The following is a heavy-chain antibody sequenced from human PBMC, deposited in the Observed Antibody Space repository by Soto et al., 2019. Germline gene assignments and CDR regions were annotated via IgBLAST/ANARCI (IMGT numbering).Heavy chain of an antibody. CDR3: ARHHTNLYYYYYMDV. J-gene: IGHJ6*03. CDR1: GDSISSSRYH. V-gene: IGHV4-39*01. Sequence: SETLSLTCTVSGDSISSSRYHWGWIRQPPGKGLEWIGTIYYTGNTYYNPSLKSRVTISVDTSKNQFALKVNSVIAADTAVYYCARHHTNLYYYYYMDVWGKGTTVTVSS. CDR2: IYYTGNT.